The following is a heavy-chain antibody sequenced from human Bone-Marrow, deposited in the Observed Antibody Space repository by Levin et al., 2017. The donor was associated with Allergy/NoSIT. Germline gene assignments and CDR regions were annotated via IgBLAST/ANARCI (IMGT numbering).Heavy chain of an antibody. CDR2: ITGDGTAT. J-gene: IGHJ4*02. Sequence: GESLKISCAASGFIFNNYAMTWVRQAPGKGLEWVSSITGDGTATSYADSVKGRFTISRDKSKNTLYLQMNSLRAGDTAVYYCGKDRWVGVIDEWGQGTLVIVSS. CDR3: GKDRWVGVIDE. V-gene: IGHV3-23*01. D-gene: IGHD3-10*01. CDR1: GFIFNNYA.